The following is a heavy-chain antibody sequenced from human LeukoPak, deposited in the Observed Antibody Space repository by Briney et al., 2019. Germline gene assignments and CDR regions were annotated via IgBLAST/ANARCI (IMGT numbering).Heavy chain of an antibody. V-gene: IGHV3-66*02. CDR1: GFTVSSNY. CDR3: ASCVPAYYYMDV. D-gene: IGHD2-2*01. Sequence: GGSLRLSCAASGFTVSSNYMSWVRQAPGKGLEWVSVIYSGGSTYYADSAKGRFTISRDNSKSTRYHQMNSLRAEDTAVYYCASCVPAYYYMDVWGKGTTVTVSS. J-gene: IGHJ6*03. CDR2: IYSGGST.